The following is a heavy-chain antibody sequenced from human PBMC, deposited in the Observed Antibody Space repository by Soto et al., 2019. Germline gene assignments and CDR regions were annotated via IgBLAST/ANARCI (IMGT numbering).Heavy chain of an antibody. CDR3: ARGGVAGTDCVDY. J-gene: IGHJ4*02. CDR2: IWYDGSNK. V-gene: IGHV3-33*01. CDR1: GFTFSSYG. D-gene: IGHD6-19*01. Sequence: QVQLVESGGGVVQPGRSLRLSCAASGFTFSSYGMHWVRQAPGKGLEWVAVIWYDGSNKYYADSVKGRFTISRDNSKNTLYLQMNSLRAEDTAVYYCARGGVAGTDCVDYWGQGTLVTVSS.